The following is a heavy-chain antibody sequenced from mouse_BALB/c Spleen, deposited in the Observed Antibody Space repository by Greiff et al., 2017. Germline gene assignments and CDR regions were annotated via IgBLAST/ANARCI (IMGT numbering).Heavy chain of an antibody. D-gene: IGHD2-1*01. CDR2: ISSGGGNT. CDR1: GFTFSSYT. J-gene: IGHJ2*01. V-gene: IGHV5-9*03. Sequence: EVQVVESGGGLVKPGGSLKLSCAASGFTFSSYTMSWVRQTPEKRLEWVATISSGGGNTYYPDSVKGRFTISRDNAKNNLYLQMSSLRSEDTALYYCARWGFYGNYFDYWGQGTTLTVSS. CDR3: ARWGFYGNYFDY.